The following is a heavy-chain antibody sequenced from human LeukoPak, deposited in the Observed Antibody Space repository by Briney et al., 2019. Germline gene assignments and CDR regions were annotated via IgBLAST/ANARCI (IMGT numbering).Heavy chain of an antibody. V-gene: IGHV1-69*05. CDR3: ARGVPYDFWSGYPTYYFDY. J-gene: IGHJ4*02. Sequence: ASVKVSCKASGGTFSSYAISWVRRAPGQGLKWMGGIIPIFGTANYAQKFQGRVTITTDESTSTAYMELSSLRSEDTAVYYCARGVPYDFWSGYPTYYFDYWGQGTLVTVSS. CDR1: GGTFSSYA. D-gene: IGHD3-3*01. CDR2: IIPIFGTA.